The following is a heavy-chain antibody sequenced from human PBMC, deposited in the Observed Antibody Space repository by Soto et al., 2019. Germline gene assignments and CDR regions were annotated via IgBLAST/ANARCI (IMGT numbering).Heavy chain of an antibody. J-gene: IGHJ4*02. CDR1: GGSISSSSYY. CDR3: ARYCSGGSCYSSNFDY. CDR2: IYYSGST. Sequence: SETLSLTCTVSGGSISSSSYYWGWIRQPPGKGLEWIGSIYYSGSTYYNPSLKSRVTISVDTSKNQFSLKLSSVTAADTAVYYCARYCSGGSCYSSNFDYWGQGTLVTVYS. V-gene: IGHV4-39*07. D-gene: IGHD2-15*01.